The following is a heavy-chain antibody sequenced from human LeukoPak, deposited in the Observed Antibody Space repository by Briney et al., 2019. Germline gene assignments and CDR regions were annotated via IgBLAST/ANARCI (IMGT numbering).Heavy chain of an antibody. CDR3: ARVGVTTGEVFDY. Sequence: GGSLRLSCAASGFTFSSYWMHWVRQAPGKGLVWVSRINSDGSSTSYADSVKGRFTISRDNAKNTLYLQMNSLRAEDTAVYYCARVGVTTGEVFDYWGQGTLVTVSS. J-gene: IGHJ4*02. V-gene: IGHV3-74*01. CDR1: GFTFSSYW. D-gene: IGHD4-17*01. CDR2: INSDGSST.